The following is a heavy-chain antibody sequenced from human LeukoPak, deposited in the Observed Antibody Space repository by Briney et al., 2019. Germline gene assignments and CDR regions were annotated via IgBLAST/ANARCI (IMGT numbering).Heavy chain of an antibody. D-gene: IGHD3-3*01. CDR1: GFTFSSYS. J-gene: IGHJ3*02. V-gene: IGHV3-21*01. Sequence: GGSLRLSSAASGFTFSSYSMNWVRQAPGKGLEWVSSISSSSSYIYYADSVKGRFTISRDNAKNSLYLQMNSLRAEDTAVYYCARDEWEYYDFWSGPVYSFDAFDIWGQGTMVTVSS. CDR3: ARDEWEYYDFWSGPVYSFDAFDI. CDR2: ISSSSSYI.